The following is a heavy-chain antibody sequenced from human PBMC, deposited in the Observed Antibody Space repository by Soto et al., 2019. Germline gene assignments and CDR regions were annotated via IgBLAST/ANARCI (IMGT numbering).Heavy chain of an antibody. CDR1: GYTFTSYD. CDR2: MNPNSGNT. J-gene: IGHJ5*02. Sequence: ASVKVSCKSSGYTFTSYDINCVRQATGQGLEWMGWMNPNSGNTGYAQKFQGRVTMTRNTSISTAYMELSSLRSEDTAIYYCVKHRDCYGNTCYSGEFDPWGQGTLVTVSS. D-gene: IGHD2-15*01. V-gene: IGHV1-8*01. CDR3: VKHRDCYGNTCYSGEFDP.